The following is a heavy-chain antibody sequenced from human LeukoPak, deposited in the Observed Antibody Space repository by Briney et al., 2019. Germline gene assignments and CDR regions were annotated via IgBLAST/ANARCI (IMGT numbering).Heavy chain of an antibody. J-gene: IGHJ5*02. CDR3: ARHDFDLPMIYSFFVH. CDR1: GYTFTKYY. D-gene: IGHD3-3*01. Sequence: ASVKVSCKASGYTFTKYYMNWVRQAPGQGLEWMGIMLPTGDSTNYAQKFQGRVTLTRDTSTGTFYMELSSLTSEDTAVYYCARHDFDLPMIYSFFVHWGQGTLVTVSS. CDR2: MLPTGDST. V-gene: IGHV1-46*01.